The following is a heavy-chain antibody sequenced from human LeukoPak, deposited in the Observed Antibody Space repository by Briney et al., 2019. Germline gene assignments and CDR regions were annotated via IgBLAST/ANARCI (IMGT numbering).Heavy chain of an antibody. J-gene: IGHJ4*02. D-gene: IGHD4-17*01. CDR3: ARSGGDSNHFNS. CDR1: GYKFTSYW. V-gene: IGHV5-51*01. CDR2: IYPGASDT. Sequence: GESLKISCKGSGYKFTSYWIGWVRQMPGKGLEWMGIIYPGASDTGYSPSFQGQVTISADKSITTAYLQWSSLKPSDTAMYYCARSGGDSNHFNSWGQGTLVTVSS.